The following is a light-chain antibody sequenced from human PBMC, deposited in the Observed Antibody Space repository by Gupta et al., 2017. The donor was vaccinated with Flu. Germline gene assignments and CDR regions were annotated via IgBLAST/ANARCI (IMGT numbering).Light chain of an antibody. CDR2: EAS. J-gene: IGKJ4*01. V-gene: IGKV1-39*01. CDR1: QSITKY. CDR3: QQSDNKTVLT. Sequence: SSLYASVGDRGIITCRASQSITKYLNWYQQKPGKAPKLLISEASTWQSGVSSRFNGDGSGKNFTLTITSRRQEDLATYFCQQSDNKTVLTFGGGTKME.